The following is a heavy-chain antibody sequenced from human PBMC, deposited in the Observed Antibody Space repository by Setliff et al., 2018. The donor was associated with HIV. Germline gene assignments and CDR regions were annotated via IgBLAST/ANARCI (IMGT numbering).Heavy chain of an antibody. CDR2: ISGSGGST. J-gene: IGHJ4*02. D-gene: IGHD5-18*01. CDR3: AKGFRPVDTALVSGPTY. V-gene: IGHV3-23*01. Sequence: LRLSCAASGFTFSDYYMSWVRQAPGKGLEWVSGISGSGGSTYYADSVKGRFTISRDNSKNTLYLQMNSLRADDTAIYYCAKGFRPVDTALVSGPTYWGQGIRVTVLL. CDR1: GFTFSDYY.